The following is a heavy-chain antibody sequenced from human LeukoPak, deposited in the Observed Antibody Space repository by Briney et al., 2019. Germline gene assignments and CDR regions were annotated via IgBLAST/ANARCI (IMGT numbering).Heavy chain of an antibody. CDR2: IYYSGAT. V-gene: IGHV4-38-2*02. J-gene: IGHJ3*02. D-gene: IGHD1-26*01. Sequence: SETLSLTCTVSGYSISSGYYWGWIRQPPGKGLEWIGYIYYSGATYYNPSLKSRVTISVDTSNNQFSLKLSSVTAADTAVYYCARDGRYYYAFDIWGQGTMVTVSS. CDR1: GYSISSGYY. CDR3: ARDGRYYYAFDI.